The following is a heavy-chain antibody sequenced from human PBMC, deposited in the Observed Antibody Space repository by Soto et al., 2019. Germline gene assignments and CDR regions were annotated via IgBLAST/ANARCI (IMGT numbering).Heavy chain of an antibody. Sequence: LTGSVPVASPGVNLGCCLRLPQGKGLEWIGYIYYSGSTNYNPSLKSRVTISVDTSKNQFSLKLNSVTAADTAVYYCARSRGKAVNSASGSFYQFDYSGRGTLVTVSS. J-gene: IGHJ4*02. CDR2: IYYSGST. CDR3: ARSRGKAVNSASGSFYQFDY. V-gene: IGHV4-59*08. D-gene: IGHD3-10*01. CDR1: VASPGVNL.